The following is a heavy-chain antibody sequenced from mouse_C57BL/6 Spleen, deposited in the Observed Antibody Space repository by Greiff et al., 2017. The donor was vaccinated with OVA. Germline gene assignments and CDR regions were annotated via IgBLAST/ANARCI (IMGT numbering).Heavy chain of an antibody. J-gene: IGHJ4*01. CDR2: KSYDGSN. CDR1: GYSITSGYY. Sequence: DVKLQESGPGLVKPSQSLSLTCSVTGYSITSGYYWNGIRRFPGNKLEGLGYKSYDGSNTYKPSLKNRISITRETSKNQFFLNLNSVTTEDTATYYCARGGAMDYWGQGTSVTVSS. CDR3: ARGGAMDY. V-gene: IGHV3-6*01.